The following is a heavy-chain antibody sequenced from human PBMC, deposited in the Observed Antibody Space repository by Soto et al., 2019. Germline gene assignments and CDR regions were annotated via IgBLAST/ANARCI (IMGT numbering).Heavy chain of an antibody. CDR2: VYNSGST. Sequence: QVQLQESGPGLVKPSETLSLTCTVSGDSISNDYWTWIRQPAGKGLEWVGRVYNSGSTNYSPSRESRVTVSVDTSKNQFSLRLTSVTAEDTAVYYCGRGSGGAEGFDTWGQGTMVTVSS. D-gene: IGHD3-16*01. CDR3: GRGSGGAEGFDT. J-gene: IGHJ3*02. V-gene: IGHV4-4*07. CDR1: GDSISNDY.